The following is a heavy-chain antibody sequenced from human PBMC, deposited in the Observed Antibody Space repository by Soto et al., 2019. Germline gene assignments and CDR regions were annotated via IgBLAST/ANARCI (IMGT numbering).Heavy chain of an antibody. V-gene: IGHV4-30-4*01. Sequence: SETLALTCTVSGCSIRSGDYYWSWIRQPPGKGLEWIGYIYYSGSTYYNPSLKSRVTISVDTSKNQFSLKLSSVTAADTAVYYCARVDAIAVAGTFFDYWGQGTLVPVSS. J-gene: IGHJ4*02. CDR2: IYYSGST. CDR1: GCSIRSGDYY. D-gene: IGHD6-19*01. CDR3: ARVDAIAVAGTFFDY.